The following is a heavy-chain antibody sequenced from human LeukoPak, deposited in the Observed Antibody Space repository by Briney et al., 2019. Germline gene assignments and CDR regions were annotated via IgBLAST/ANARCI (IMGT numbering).Heavy chain of an antibody. V-gene: IGHV1-46*01. Sequence: ASVKVSCKASGYTFTSYYMHWVRQAPGQGLEWVGIINPSGGSTSYAQKFQGRVTMTRDTSTSTVYMELSSLRSEDTAVYYCARGNTAMVPSDYFDYWGQGTLVTVSS. CDR3: ARGNTAMVPSDYFDY. CDR2: INPSGGST. J-gene: IGHJ4*02. D-gene: IGHD5-18*01. CDR1: GYTFTSYY.